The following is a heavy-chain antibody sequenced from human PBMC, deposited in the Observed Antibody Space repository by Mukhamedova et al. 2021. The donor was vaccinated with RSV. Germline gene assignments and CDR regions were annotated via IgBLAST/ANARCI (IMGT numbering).Heavy chain of an antibody. J-gene: IGHJ4*02. CDR3: ARGPFRQWLVTRYFDY. Sequence: GKGLEWIGEINHSGSTNYNPSLKSRVTISVDTSKNQFSLKLSSVTAADTVVYYCARGPFRQWLVTRYFDYWGQGSLVTVSS. V-gene: IGHV4-34*01. CDR2: INHSGST. D-gene: IGHD6-19*01.